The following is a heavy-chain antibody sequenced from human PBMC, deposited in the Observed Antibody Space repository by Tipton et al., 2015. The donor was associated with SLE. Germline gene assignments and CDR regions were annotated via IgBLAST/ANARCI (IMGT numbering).Heavy chain of an antibody. D-gene: IGHD6-6*01. Sequence: SLRLSCAASGFTFSTYAMSWVRQAPGKGLEWVSVISGSGGSTYYADSVKGRFTISRDNSKNTLYLQMNSLRAEDTAVYYCAKDRGAARPYYYYGMDVWGQGTTVTVSS. CDR2: ISGSGGST. CDR3: AKDRGAARPYYYYGMDV. V-gene: IGHV3-23*01. CDR1: GFTFSTYA. J-gene: IGHJ6*02.